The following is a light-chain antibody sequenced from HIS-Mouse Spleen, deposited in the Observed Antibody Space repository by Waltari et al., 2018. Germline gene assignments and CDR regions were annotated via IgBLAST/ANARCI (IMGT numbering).Light chain of an antibody. CDR1: SSDVGSYNL. Sequence: QSALTQPASVSGSPGQSITIPCTGTSSDVGSYNLVSWYQQHQGKAPKLMIYEGSKRPSGGSNRFSGSKSGNTASLTISGLQAEDEADYYCCSYAGSSPYVVFGGGTKLTVL. CDR3: CSYAGSSPYVV. J-gene: IGLJ2*01. CDR2: EGS. V-gene: IGLV2-23*01.